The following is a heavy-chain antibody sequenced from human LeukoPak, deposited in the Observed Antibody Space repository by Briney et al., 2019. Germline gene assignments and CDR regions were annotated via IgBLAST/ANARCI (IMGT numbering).Heavy chain of an antibody. CDR3: ARADPYGGNDWYFDL. CDR2: IFYSGST. D-gene: IGHD4-23*01. V-gene: IGHV4-39*07. J-gene: IGHJ2*01. CDR1: GGSISSSSYY. Sequence: SETLSLTCTVSGGSISSSSYYWGWIRQPPGKGLEWIGSIFYSGSTYYNPSLKSRVTISVDTSKNQFSLKLSSVTAADTAVYYCARADPYGGNDWYFDLWGRGTLVTVSS.